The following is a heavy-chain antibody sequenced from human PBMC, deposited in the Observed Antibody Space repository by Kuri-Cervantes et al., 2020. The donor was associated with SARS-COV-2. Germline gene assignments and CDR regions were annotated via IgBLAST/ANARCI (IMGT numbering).Heavy chain of an antibody. CDR1: GGSISSYY. CDR3: ARDTYYDILTGYSPLGFDP. CDR2: IYTSGST. V-gene: IGHV4-4*07. Sequence: GSLRLSCTVSGGSISSYYWSWIRQPAGKGLEWIGRIYTSGSTNCNPSLKSRVTMSVDTSKNQFSLKLSSVTAADTAVYYCARDTYYDILTGYSPLGFDPWGQGTLVTVSS. D-gene: IGHD3-9*01. J-gene: IGHJ5*02.